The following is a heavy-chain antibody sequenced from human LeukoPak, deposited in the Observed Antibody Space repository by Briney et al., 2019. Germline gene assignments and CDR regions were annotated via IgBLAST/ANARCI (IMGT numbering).Heavy chain of an antibody. D-gene: IGHD3-22*01. CDR2: ISSSGSTI. V-gene: IGHV3-11*01. CDR1: GFTFSDYY. CDR3: ARGVPYYYDSSGYPDY. J-gene: IGHJ4*02. Sequence: GGSLRLSCAASGFTFSDYYMSWIRQAPGKGLEWVSYISSSGSTIYYADSVKGRFTISRDNAKNSLYLQMNSLRAEDTAVYYCARGVPYYYDSSGYPDYWGKETLVTVSS.